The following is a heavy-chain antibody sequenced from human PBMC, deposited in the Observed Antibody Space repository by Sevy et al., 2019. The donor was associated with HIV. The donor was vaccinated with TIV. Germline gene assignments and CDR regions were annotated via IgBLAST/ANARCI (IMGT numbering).Heavy chain of an antibody. CDR3: AKGLGMVQGALLSDDI. V-gene: IGHV3-30*02. CDR2: IRHDGSTK. J-gene: IGHJ3*02. Sequence: GGSLRLSCAASGFSFNSYGMHWVRQAPGKGLEWVAFIRHDGSTKHYVDSAKGRFTISRDNSKNTLYLQMNSLRAEDTAVYYSAKGLGMVQGALLSDDIWGQGTMVTVSS. CDR1: GFSFNSYG. D-gene: IGHD3-10*01.